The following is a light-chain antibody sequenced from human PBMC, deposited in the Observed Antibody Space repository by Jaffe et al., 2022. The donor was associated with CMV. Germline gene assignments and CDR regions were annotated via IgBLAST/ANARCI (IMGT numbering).Light chain of an antibody. Sequence: QSVLTQPPSASGAPGQRITISCSGSNSNIGGGVVNWYRQFPGSAPQLLIYNDKERPSGVPDRFSGSKSGTSASLAISGLQSGDEADYYCATWDNSLHGRWVFGGGTSLTVL. J-gene: IGLJ3*02. CDR1: NSNIGGGV. CDR2: NDK. CDR3: ATWDNSLHGRWV. V-gene: IGLV1-44*01.